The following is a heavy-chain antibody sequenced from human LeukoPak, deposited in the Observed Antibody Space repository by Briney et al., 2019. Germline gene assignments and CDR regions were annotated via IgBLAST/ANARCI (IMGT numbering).Heavy chain of an antibody. D-gene: IGHD2/OR15-2a*01. CDR3: AKNSVTYYYGMDV. V-gene: IGHV3-53*01. J-gene: IGHJ6*02. CDR2: IYSGGST. CDR1: GFTFSTYS. Sequence: GGSLRLSCAASGFTFSTYSMNWVRQAPGKGLEWVSVIYSGGSTYYADSVKGRSTISRDNSKNTLYLQMNSLRAEDTAVYYCAKNSVTYYYGMDVWGQGTTVTVSS.